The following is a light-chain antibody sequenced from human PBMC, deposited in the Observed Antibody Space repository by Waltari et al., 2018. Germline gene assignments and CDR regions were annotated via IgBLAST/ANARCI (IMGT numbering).Light chain of an antibody. CDR2: DAS. Sequence: EIVLTQSPGTLSLSPGERATLSCRASQTVSKNYLAWDQQKPGQAPRLLIDDASNRDTGIPDRFSGSGSGTDFTLTISRLEPEDFAVYYCQQCAISPLTFGGGTKVEI. J-gene: IGKJ4*01. V-gene: IGKV3-20*01. CDR3: QQCAISPLT. CDR1: QTVSKNY.